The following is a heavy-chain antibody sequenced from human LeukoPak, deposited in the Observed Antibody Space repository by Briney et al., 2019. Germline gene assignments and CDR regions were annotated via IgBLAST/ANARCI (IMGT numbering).Heavy chain of an antibody. Sequence: ASVKVSCKASGYTFTGYYMHWVRQAPGQGLEWMGWINPNSGGTNYAQKFQGRVTMTRDTSINTAYMELSRLRSDDTAVYYCARDLGFWSHYYMDVWGKGTTVTVSS. CDR3: ARDLGFWSHYYMDV. CDR1: GYTFTGYY. CDR2: INPNSGGT. J-gene: IGHJ6*03. D-gene: IGHD3-3*01. V-gene: IGHV1-2*02.